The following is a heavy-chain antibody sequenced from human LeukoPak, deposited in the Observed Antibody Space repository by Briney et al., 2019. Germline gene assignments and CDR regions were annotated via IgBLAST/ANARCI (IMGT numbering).Heavy chain of an antibody. Sequence: PSETLSLTCTVSGVSISSYYWNWIRQTPAKGLEWIGYISYSGTTNYNPSLKSRGTISVDTSKNQLSLSLTSMTAADTAIYYCASGETQLWSPFDYWGQGILVTASS. J-gene: IGHJ4*02. CDR3: ASGETQLWSPFDY. V-gene: IGHV4-59*01. D-gene: IGHD5-18*01. CDR2: ISYSGTT. CDR1: GVSISSYY.